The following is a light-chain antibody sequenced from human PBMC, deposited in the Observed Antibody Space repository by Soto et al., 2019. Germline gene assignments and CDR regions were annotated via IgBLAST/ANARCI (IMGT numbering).Light chain of an antibody. Sequence: QSVLTQPASVSGSPGQSITIPCTGTSGDVGAYNFVSWYQQHPGKAPILIIYEVSNRPSGISSRFSGSKSGNTGSLTISGLQAEDEADYYCSSYSNTSPVFGGGTKVTVL. CDR1: SGDVGAYNF. J-gene: IGLJ3*02. CDR2: EVS. V-gene: IGLV2-14*01. CDR3: SSYSNTSPV.